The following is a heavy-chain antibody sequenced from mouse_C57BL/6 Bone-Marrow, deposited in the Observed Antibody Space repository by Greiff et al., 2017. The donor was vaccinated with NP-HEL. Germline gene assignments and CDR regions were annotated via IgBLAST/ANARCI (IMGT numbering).Heavy chain of an antibody. CDR2: INYDGSST. Sequence: EVMLVESEGGLVQPGSSMKLSCTASGFTFSDYYMAWVRQVPEKGLEWVANINYDGSSTYYLDSLKSRFIISRDNAKNILYLQMSSLKSEDTATYYCAREGIYYYGSSYGWYFEVWGTGTTVTVSS. CDR3: AREGIYYYGSSYGWYFEV. D-gene: IGHD1-1*01. CDR1: GFTFSDYY. J-gene: IGHJ1*03. V-gene: IGHV5-16*01.